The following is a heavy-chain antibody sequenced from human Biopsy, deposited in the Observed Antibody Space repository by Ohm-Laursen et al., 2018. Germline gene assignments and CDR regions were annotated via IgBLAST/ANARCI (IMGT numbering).Heavy chain of an antibody. CDR2: IIAVSGLV. V-gene: IGHV1-69*10. J-gene: IGHJ4*02. CDR3: ATPFQYYDSWGGYPPFDH. Sequence: SVKVSCKASGGSTSNYAISWVRQAPGEGLEWMGGIIAVSGLVNYAPKFQGRVSITADKSTTTAYMELSNLKSEDTAVYYCATPFQYYDSWGGYPPFDHWGQGTLVTVSS. D-gene: IGHD3-3*01. CDR1: GGSTSNYA.